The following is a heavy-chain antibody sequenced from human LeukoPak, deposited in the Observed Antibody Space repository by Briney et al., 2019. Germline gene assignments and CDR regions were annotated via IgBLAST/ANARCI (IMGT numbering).Heavy chain of an antibody. CDR2: ISYDGSNK. J-gene: IGHJ4*02. Sequence: GGSLRLSCAAPGLTFISYAMHWVGQAPGKGLEWVAVISYDGSNKYYADSVKGRFTISRDNSKNTLYLQMNSLRAEDTAVYYCAKDLQQWLNYFDYWGQGTLVTVSS. CDR3: AKDLQQWLNYFDY. D-gene: IGHD6-19*01. CDR1: GLTFISYA. V-gene: IGHV3-30-3*01.